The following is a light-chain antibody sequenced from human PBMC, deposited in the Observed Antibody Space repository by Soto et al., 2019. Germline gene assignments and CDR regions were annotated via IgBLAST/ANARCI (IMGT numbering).Light chain of an antibody. V-gene: IGLV2-11*01. J-gene: IGLJ2*01. CDR1: SSDVGGYNY. CDR2: DVS. CDR3: CSYTSKYTLV. Sequence: QSALTQPRSVSGSPGQSVTISCTGNSSDVGGYNYVSWYQQHPGKAPKLMIYDVSKRPSGVPDRFSGSKSGNTASLTISGLQAEDEADYYCCSYTSKYTLVLGGGTKLTVL.